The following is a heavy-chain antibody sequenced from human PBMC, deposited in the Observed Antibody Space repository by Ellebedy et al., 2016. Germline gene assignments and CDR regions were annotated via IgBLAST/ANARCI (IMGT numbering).Heavy chain of an antibody. J-gene: IGHJ3*02. D-gene: IGHD3-9*01. V-gene: IGHV1-69*13. Sequence: SVTVSCXASGCTFSSYAISWVRQAPGQGLEWMGGIIPIFGTANYAQKFQGRVTITADESTSTAYMELSSLRSEDTAVYYCARKAYYDILTGYPSNDAFDIWGQGTMVTVSS. CDR1: GCTFSSYA. CDR2: IIPIFGTA. CDR3: ARKAYYDILTGYPSNDAFDI.